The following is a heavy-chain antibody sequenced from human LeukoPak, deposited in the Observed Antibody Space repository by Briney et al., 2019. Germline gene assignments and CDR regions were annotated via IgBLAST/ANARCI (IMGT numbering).Heavy chain of an antibody. CDR1: GFTFSSYW. CDR2: IKKDGSEK. D-gene: IGHD3-10*01. Sequence: PGGSLRLSCAASGFTFSSYWMSWVRQAPGKGLEWVANIKKDGSEKYYVDSVKGRFTISRDNAKTSLYLQMNSLRAEDTAVYYCARDDYYGSGSSWSDYYMDVWGKGTTVTISS. J-gene: IGHJ6*03. V-gene: IGHV3-7*01. CDR3: ARDDYYGSGSSWSDYYMDV.